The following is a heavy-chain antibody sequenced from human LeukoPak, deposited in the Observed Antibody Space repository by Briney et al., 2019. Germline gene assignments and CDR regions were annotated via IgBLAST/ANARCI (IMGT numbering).Heavy chain of an antibody. D-gene: IGHD2-2*01. CDR2: IIPILGIA. J-gene: IGHJ5*02. Sequence: ASVKVSCKASGGTFSSYAISWVRQAPGQGLEWMGRIIPILGIANYAQKFQGRVTITADKSTSTAYMELRSLRSDDTAVYYCARVLIVVVPAAIQENWFDPWGQGTLVTVSS. V-gene: IGHV1-69*04. CDR3: ARVLIVVVPAAIQENWFDP. CDR1: GGTFSSYA.